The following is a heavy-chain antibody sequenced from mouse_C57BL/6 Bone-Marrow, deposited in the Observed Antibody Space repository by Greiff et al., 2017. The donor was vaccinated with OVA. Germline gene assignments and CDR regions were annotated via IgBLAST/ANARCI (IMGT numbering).Heavy chain of an antibody. V-gene: IGHV3-6*01. D-gene: IGHD2-4*01. CDR3: AREGLRRTDYAMDY. Sequence: EVQRVESGPGLVKPSQSLSLTCSVTGYSITSGYYWNWIRQFPGNKLEWMGYISYDGSNNYNPSLKNRISITRDTSKNQFFLKLNSVTTEDTATYYCAREGLRRTDYAMDYWGQGTSVTVSS. J-gene: IGHJ4*01. CDR2: ISYDGSN. CDR1: GYSITSGYY.